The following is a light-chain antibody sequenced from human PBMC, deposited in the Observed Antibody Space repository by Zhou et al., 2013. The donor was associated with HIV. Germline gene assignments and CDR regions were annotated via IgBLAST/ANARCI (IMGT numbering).Light chain of an antibody. CDR2: GAS. CDR1: QSVSTN. Sequence: EVVMTQSPATLSVSPGERAALSCRTSQSVSTNLAWYQQRPGQAPRLLLYGASTRSTGVPDRFSGSGSGTEFTLTIRGLQSEDVALYYCQQYNNWPPWTFGQGTK. CDR3: QQYNNWPPWT. J-gene: IGKJ1*01. V-gene: IGKV3-15*01.